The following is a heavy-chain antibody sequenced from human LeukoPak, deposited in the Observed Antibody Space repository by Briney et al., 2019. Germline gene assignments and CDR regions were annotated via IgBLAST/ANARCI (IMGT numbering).Heavy chain of an antibody. CDR2: INHSGST. CDR1: GGSFSGYY. J-gene: IGHJ3*02. V-gene: IGHV4-34*01. Sequence: SETLSLTCAVYGGSFSGYYWSWIRQPPGKGLEWIGDINHSGSTNYNPSLKSRVTISVDTSKNQFSLKLSSVTAADTAVYYCASSSGRGAFDIWGQGTMVTVSS. CDR3: ASSSGRGAFDI. D-gene: IGHD6-19*01.